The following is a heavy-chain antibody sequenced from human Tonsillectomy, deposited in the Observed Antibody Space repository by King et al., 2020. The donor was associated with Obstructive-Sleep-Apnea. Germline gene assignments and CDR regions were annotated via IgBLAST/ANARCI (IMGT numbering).Heavy chain of an antibody. CDR3: AHSRVDTALDY. Sequence: TLKESGPTLVKPTQSLTLTCTFSGFSLSTSGVGVGWIRQPPGKALELLALIYWDDDKLYSPSLKSRLTITKETSKNQVVLTMTNMDPVDTATYYCAHSRVDTALDYWGQGTLVTVSS. CDR2: IYWDDDK. CDR1: GFSLSTSGVG. D-gene: IGHD5-18*01. V-gene: IGHV2-5*02. J-gene: IGHJ4*02.